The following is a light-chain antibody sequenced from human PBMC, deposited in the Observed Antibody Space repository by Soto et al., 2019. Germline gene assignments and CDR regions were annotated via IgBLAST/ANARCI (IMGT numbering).Light chain of an antibody. V-gene: IGLV2-14*01. CDR3: CSYTSSINYV. CDR1: SSDFDIYKY. J-gene: IGLJ1*01. Sequence: QSALTRPASVSGSPGQSITISCTGTSSDFDIYKYVSWYQQHPGKAPKLMIYQVTNRPSGVSNRFSGSTSGNTASLTISGLQAEDEADYYCCSYTSSINYVFGTGTKVTVL. CDR2: QVT.